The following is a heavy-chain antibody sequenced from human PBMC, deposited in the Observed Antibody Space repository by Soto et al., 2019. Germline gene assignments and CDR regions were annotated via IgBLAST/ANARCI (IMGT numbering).Heavy chain of an antibody. CDR1: GGSISSGGYY. V-gene: IGHV4-31*03. Sequence: QVQLQESGPGLVKPSQTLSLTCTVSGGSISSGGYYWSWIRQHPGKGLEWIGYIYYSGSTYYNPSLKSRVTISVDTSKNQFSLKLSSVTSADTAVYYCARESSGRDGYNWYYYYGMDVWGQGTTVTVSS. J-gene: IGHJ6*02. CDR2: IYYSGST. D-gene: IGHD5-12*01. CDR3: ARESSGRDGYNWYYYYGMDV.